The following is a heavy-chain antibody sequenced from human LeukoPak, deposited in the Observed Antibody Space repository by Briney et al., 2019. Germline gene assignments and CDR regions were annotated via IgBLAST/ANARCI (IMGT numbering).Heavy chain of an antibody. Sequence: GGSLTLSCAASGITFRSYGMQRCRQAPGKGLVWVAFIRYDGSKKYYADSVKGRFNISRDISKNQLYLQLKSLSADDTAVYYCAKSRGVTSVATGGYVDYWGRGIRIIVSA. D-gene: IGHD4-17*01. CDR2: IRYDGSKK. CDR1: GITFRSYG. V-gene: IGHV3-30*02. J-gene: IGHJ4*02. CDR3: AKSRGVTSVATGGYVDY.